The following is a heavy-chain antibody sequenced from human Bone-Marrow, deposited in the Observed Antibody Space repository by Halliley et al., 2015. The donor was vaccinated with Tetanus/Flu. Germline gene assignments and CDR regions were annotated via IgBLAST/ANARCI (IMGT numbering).Heavy chain of an antibody. Sequence: TLSLTCTVSGGSISSSDHFWGWVRQSPGKGLEWIGSISYTGSTYFNPSLKSRVTISADTSKNHFSLKLSSVTAADTAIYYCSGRHDNDEMQSDYWGQGTLVTVSS. CDR1: GGSISSSDHF. J-gene: IGHJ4*02. V-gene: IGHV4-39*02. CDR2: ISYTGST. CDR3: SGRHDNDEMQSDY. D-gene: IGHD3-16*01.